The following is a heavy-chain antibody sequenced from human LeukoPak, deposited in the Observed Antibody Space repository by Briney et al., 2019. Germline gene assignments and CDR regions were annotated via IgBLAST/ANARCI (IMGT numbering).Heavy chain of an antibody. CDR3: ARGTTSPYSDYAPHLDY. CDR2: ISAYNGNT. D-gene: IGHD4-11*01. CDR1: GYTFTSYG. V-gene: IGHV1-18*01. J-gene: IGHJ4*02. Sequence: ASVKVSCKASGYTFTSYGISWVRQAPGQGLEWMGWISAYNGNTNYAQKLQGRVTMTTDTSTSTAYMELRSLRSDDTAVYYCARGTTSPYSDYAPHLDYWGQGTLVTVSS.